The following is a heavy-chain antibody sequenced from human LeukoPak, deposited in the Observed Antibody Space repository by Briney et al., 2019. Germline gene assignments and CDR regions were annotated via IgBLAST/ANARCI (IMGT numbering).Heavy chain of an antibody. D-gene: IGHD3-22*01. CDR3: ARDHKYDSSGYPLGY. Sequence: GGSLRLSCAASGFTFSSYGMHWVRQAPGKGLEWVAVIWYGGSNKYYADSVKGRFTISRDNSKNTLYLQMNSLRAEDTAVYYCARDHKYDSSGYPLGYWGQGTLVTVSS. CDR2: IWYGGSNK. CDR1: GFTFSSYG. V-gene: IGHV3-33*01. J-gene: IGHJ4*02.